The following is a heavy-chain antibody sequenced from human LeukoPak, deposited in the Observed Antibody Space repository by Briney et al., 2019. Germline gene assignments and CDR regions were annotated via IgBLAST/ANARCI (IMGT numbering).Heavy chain of an antibody. D-gene: IGHD6-13*01. CDR3: ARAAAAAGRGVSY. J-gene: IGHJ4*02. V-gene: IGHV1-18*01. Sequence: GSSVKVSCKASGYTFINYALHWVRQAPGQRLEWMGWISAYNGNTNYAQKLQGRVTMTTDTSTSTAYMELGSLRSDDTAVYYCARAAAAAGRGVSYWGQGTLVTVSS. CDR2: ISAYNGNT. CDR1: GYTFINYA.